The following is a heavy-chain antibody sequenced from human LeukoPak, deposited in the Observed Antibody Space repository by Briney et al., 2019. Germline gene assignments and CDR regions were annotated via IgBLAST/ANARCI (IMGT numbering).Heavy chain of an antibody. D-gene: IGHD5-24*01. CDR1: GFTFGSYA. Sequence: PGGSLRLSCAASGFTFGSYAMSWVRQAPGKGLEWVSAISGSGGSTYYADSVKGRFTISRDNSKNTLYLQMNSLRAEDTAVYYCAKALSRDGYNDSPDYWGQGTLVTVSS. V-gene: IGHV3-23*01. CDR2: ISGSGGST. J-gene: IGHJ4*02. CDR3: AKALSRDGYNDSPDY.